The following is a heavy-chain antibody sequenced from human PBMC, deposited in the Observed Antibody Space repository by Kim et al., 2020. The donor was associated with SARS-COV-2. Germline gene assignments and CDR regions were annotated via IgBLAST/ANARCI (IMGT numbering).Heavy chain of an antibody. Sequence: NYAQKVQGRVTITADESTSTAYMELSSLRSEDTAVYYCAVVAATKYYFDYWGQGTLVTVSS. V-gene: IGHV1-69*01. CDR3: AVVAATKYYFDY. D-gene: IGHD2-15*01. J-gene: IGHJ4*02.